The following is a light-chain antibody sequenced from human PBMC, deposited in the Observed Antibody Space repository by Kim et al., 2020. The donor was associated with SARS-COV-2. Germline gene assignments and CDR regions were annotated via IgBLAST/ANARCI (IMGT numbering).Light chain of an antibody. V-gene: IGLV2-14*04. CDR1: SSDIGDYNY. CDR2: DVS. Sequence: GQSITISCTGTSSDIGDYNYVSWYQQHPGKAPKVMIYDVSERPSGVSNRFSGSKSGNTASLTISGLQAEDEADYYCSSYTSSSTVVFGGGTQLTVL. CDR3: SSYTSSSTVV. J-gene: IGLJ2*01.